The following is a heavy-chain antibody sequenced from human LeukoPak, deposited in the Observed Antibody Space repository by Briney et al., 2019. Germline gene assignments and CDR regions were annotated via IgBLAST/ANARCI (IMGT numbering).Heavy chain of an antibody. V-gene: IGHV4-59*01. CDR3: VRRSSTTYWYFDL. Sequence: SETLSLTCTVSGDSISTYYWSWIRQPPGMGLEWIGYTYYTGSTNYNPSLRGRVTISVDTSKNQFSLKLNSVTAADTAMYYCVRRSSTTYWYFDLWGRGPLVVVSS. D-gene: IGHD6-6*01. CDR1: GDSISTYY. CDR2: TYYTGST. J-gene: IGHJ2*01.